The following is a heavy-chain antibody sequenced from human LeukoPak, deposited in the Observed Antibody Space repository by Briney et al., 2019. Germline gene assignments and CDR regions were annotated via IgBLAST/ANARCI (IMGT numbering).Heavy chain of an antibody. J-gene: IGHJ6*03. CDR3: ARAPSGYSSSTYYYYMDV. CDR2: IYPGDSDT. CDR1: GYSFTDYW. Sequence: GESLKISCKGSGYSFTDYWIGWVRQMPGKGLEWMGIIYPGDSDTRYSPSFQGQVTISADKSISTAYLQWSSLTASDTAMYYCARAPSGYSSSTYYYYMDVWGRGTTVTVSS. V-gene: IGHV5-51*01. D-gene: IGHD6-6*01.